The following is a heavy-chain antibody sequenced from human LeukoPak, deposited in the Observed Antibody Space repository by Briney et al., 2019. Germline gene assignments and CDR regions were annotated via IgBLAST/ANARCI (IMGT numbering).Heavy chain of an antibody. D-gene: IGHD7-27*01. CDR2: IYYSGST. CDR1: GGSISSGDYY. CDR3: ARRAWGFFDY. V-gene: IGHV4-30-4*08. J-gene: IGHJ4*02. Sequence: SETLSLTCTVSGGSISSGDYYWSWIRQPPGKGLEWIGYIYYSGSTYYNPSLKSRVTISVDTSKNHFSLKLTSVTAADTAVYYCARRAWGFFDYWGQGTLVTVSS.